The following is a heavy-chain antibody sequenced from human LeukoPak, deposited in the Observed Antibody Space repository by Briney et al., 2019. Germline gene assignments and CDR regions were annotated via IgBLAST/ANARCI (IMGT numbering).Heavy chain of an antibody. J-gene: IGHJ4*02. V-gene: IGHV3-23*01. CDR2: FSGGVSTT. CDR1: GFTFTSYA. Sequence: GGSLRLSCVASGFTFTSYAMSWVRQAPGKGLEWGSTFSGGVSTTWHADSVRGRFTLSRDNSKNTVYLQMNSLRAEDTAVYYCAKASRASCGGAFCYHFDSWGPGTLVTVSS. CDR3: AKASRASCGGAFCYHFDS. D-gene: IGHD2-21*01.